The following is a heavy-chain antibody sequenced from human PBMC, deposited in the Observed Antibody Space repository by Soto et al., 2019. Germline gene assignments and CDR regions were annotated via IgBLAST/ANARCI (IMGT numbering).Heavy chain of an antibody. Sequence: GGSLRLSCTASGFTFGDYAMSWFRQAPGKGLEWVGFIRSKAYGGTTEYAASVKGRFTISRDDSKSIAYLQMNSLKTEDTAVYYCTREARVGATAFDIWDQGTMVTVSS. CDR1: GFTFGDYA. CDR2: IRSKAYGGTT. V-gene: IGHV3-49*03. D-gene: IGHD1-26*01. J-gene: IGHJ3*02. CDR3: TREARVGATAFDI.